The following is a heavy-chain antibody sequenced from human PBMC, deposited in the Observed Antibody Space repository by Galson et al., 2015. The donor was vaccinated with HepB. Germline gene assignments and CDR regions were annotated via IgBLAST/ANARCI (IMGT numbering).Heavy chain of an antibody. Sequence: SLRLSCAASGFTFSEHFMDWVRQAPGKGLEWVGRSRKRGNSYITEYAASVKGRFTISRDDSKNSLYLLMNSLKTEDTAVYYCVREGTYYYDSSGYRGALDIWGQGT. J-gene: IGHJ3*02. CDR1: GFTFSEHF. CDR3: VREGTYYYDSSGYRGALDI. D-gene: IGHD3-22*01. CDR2: SRKRGNSYIT. V-gene: IGHV3-72*01.